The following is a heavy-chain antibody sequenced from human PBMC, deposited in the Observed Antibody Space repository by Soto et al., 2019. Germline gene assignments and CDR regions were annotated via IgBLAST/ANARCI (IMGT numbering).Heavy chain of an antibody. J-gene: IGHJ4*02. Sequence: VKVSCKASGGTFSSYAISWVRQAPGQGLEWMGGIIPIFGTANYAQKFQGRVTITADESTSTAYMELSSLRSEDTAVYYCAIAVPRPSYFDYWGQGTLVTVSS. CDR3: AIAVPRPSYFDY. CDR2: IIPIFGTA. D-gene: IGHD6-19*01. V-gene: IGHV1-69*13. CDR1: GGTFSSYA.